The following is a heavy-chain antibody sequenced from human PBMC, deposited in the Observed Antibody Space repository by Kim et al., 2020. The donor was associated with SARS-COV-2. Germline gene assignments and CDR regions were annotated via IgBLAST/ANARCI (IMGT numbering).Heavy chain of an antibody. V-gene: IGHV1-69*13. Sequence: SVKVSCKASGGTFSSYAISWVRQAPGQGLEWMGGIIPIFGTANYAQKFQGRVTITADESTSTAYMELSSLRSEDTAVYYCARERYCSGGSCYSFRGKYGMDVWGQGTTVTVSS. D-gene: IGHD2-15*01. CDR2: IIPIFGTA. CDR1: GGTFSSYA. CDR3: ARERYCSGGSCYSFRGKYGMDV. J-gene: IGHJ6*02.